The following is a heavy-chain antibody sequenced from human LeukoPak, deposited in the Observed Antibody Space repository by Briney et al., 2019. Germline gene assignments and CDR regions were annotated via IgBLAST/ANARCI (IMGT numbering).Heavy chain of an antibody. CDR3: ARDQAFSGSYGKAPFLFDY. D-gene: IGHD1-26*01. CDR2: INPNSGGT. Sequence: ASVKVSCKASGYTFTGYYMHWVRQAPGQGLEWMGWINPNSGGTNYAQKFQGRVTMTRDTSISTAYMELRSLRSDDTAVYYCARDQAFSGSYGKAPFLFDYWGQGTLVTVSS. CDR1: GYTFTGYY. J-gene: IGHJ4*02. V-gene: IGHV1-2*02.